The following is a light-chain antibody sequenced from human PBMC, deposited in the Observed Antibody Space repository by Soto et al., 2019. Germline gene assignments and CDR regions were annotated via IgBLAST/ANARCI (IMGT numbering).Light chain of an antibody. J-gene: IGKJ1*01. CDR3: QQYDRWPPST. Sequence: EILMTQAPAALSVSPGEGATLSCRASQSVSNNLAWYQQKPGQAPRLLIYGPSTRATGVPARFSGSGSGTEFTLTISGLQSEDIAVYYCQQYDRWPPSTFGQGTKVDIK. V-gene: IGKV3-15*01. CDR1: QSVSNN. CDR2: GPS.